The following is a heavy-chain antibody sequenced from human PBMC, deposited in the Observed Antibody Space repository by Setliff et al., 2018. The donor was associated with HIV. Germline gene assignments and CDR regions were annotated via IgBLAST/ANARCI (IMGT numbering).Heavy chain of an antibody. CDR3: ARSPRIGVAGEFEY. CDR2: IYTSGSV. D-gene: IGHD6-19*01. CDR1: GGSISSYY. Sequence: SETLSLTCTVSGGSISSYYWSWIRQPPGKGLEWIGYIYTSGSVNYNPSLNSRVTISVDTSKNQFSLKVNSVTAADTAVYYCARSPRIGVAGEFEYWGQGTLVTSPQ. J-gene: IGHJ4*02. V-gene: IGHV4-4*09.